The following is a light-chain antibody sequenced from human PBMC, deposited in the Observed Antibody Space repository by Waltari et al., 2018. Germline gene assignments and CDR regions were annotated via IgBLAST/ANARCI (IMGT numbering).Light chain of an antibody. J-gene: IGLJ2*01. V-gene: IGLV3-27*01. CDR2: NDT. CDR1: VLAEKY. CDR3: HAAADNNWF. Sequence: YDLAHPFSVSVSPGQTATITCSGDVLAEKYVRWFQQRPGQAPTLIRYNDTERPSGIPARFSGASSGSTVTLTIRGALLEDEADYHCHAAADNNWFFGGGTKLTVL.